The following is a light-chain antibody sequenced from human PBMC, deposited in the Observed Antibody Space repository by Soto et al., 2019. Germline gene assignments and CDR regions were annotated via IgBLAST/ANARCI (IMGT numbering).Light chain of an antibody. CDR3: CSYAGSSTSLYV. Sequence: QSALTQPASVSGSPGQSITISCTGTSSDIGNYDFVSWYQQVPGTAPKAMIYEVSSRPSGVSNRFSGSKSGLTASLTISGLQAEDEGHDYCCSYAGSSTSLYVFGAGTKLTVL. CDR2: EVS. V-gene: IGLV2-23*02. CDR1: SSDIGNYDF. J-gene: IGLJ1*01.